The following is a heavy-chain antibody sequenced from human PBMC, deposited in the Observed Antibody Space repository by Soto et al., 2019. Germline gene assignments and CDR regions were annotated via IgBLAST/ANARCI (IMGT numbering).Heavy chain of an antibody. D-gene: IGHD5-12*01. CDR1: GYTFTSYA. CDR2: INAGNGNT. CDR3: ARETEWIRFFDY. Sequence: GASVKVSCKASGYTFTSYAMHWVRQAPGQRLEWMGWINAGNGNTKYSQKFQGRVTITRDTSISTAYMELSRLRSDDTAVYYCARETEWIRFFDYWGQGTLVTLSS. J-gene: IGHJ4*02. V-gene: IGHV1-3*01.